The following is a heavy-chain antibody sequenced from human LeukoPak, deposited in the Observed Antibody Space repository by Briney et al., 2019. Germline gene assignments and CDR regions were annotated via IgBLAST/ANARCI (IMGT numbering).Heavy chain of an antibody. J-gene: IGHJ5*02. D-gene: IGHD3-22*01. Sequence: GGSLRLSCAASGFTFSSYSMNWVRQAPGKGLEWVSYVSSRSGTIYYADSVKGRFTISRDNAKNSLYLQMNSLRAEDTAVYYCARDGDSSGYYSYNWFDPWGQGTLVTVSS. CDR2: VSSRSGTI. CDR3: ARDGDSSGYYSYNWFDP. CDR1: GFTFSSYS. V-gene: IGHV3-48*04.